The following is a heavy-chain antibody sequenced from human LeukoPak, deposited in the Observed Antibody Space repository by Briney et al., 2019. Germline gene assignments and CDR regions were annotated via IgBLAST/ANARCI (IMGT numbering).Heavy chain of an antibody. J-gene: IGHJ4*02. CDR3: ARRVYDSSGIDY. Sequence: PSETLSLTCTVSAGSISNSSYYRRSIRQPPGKRLGWNGSIYYSGSTYYNPSLKSRVTISVDTSKNQFSLKLSSVTAADTAVYYCARRVYDSSGIDYWGQGTLVTVSS. CDR2: IYYSGST. D-gene: IGHD3-22*01. CDR1: AGSISNSSYY. V-gene: IGHV4-39*01.